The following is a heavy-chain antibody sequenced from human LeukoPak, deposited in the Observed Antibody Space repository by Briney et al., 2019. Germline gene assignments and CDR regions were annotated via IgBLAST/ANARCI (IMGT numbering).Heavy chain of an antibody. D-gene: IGHD3-10*01. CDR3: ARARTAFYGSGSSYFDY. CDR2: MNPNSGNT. Sequence: EASVKVSCKASGYTFTSYDINWVRQATGQGLEWMGWMNPNSGNTGYAQKFQGRVTMTRNTSISTAYMELSSLRSEDTAVYYCARARTAFYGSGSSYFDYWGQGTLVTVSS. J-gene: IGHJ4*02. V-gene: IGHV1-8*01. CDR1: GYTFTSYD.